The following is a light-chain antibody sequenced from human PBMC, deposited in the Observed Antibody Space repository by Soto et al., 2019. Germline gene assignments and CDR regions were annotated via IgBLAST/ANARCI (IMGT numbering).Light chain of an antibody. V-gene: IGLV2-14*01. CDR1: SSDVGGYNY. CDR3: SSYTSSSILGYV. Sequence: QSALTQPASVSGSPGQSITIFCTGTSSDVGGYNYVSWYQQHPGKALKLMIYDVSNRPSGVSNRFSGSKSGNTASLTISGLQAEDEAGYYCSSYTSSSILGYVFGTGTKVTVL. J-gene: IGLJ1*01. CDR2: DVS.